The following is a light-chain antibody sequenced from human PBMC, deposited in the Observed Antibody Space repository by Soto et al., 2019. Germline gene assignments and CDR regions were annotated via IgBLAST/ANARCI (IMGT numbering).Light chain of an antibody. CDR3: SSYTSSSTRV. CDR1: SSDVGAYGY. V-gene: IGLV2-14*03. J-gene: IGLJ1*01. CDR2: EVS. Sequence: QSVLTQPASVSGSPGQSITISCTGTSSDVGAYGYVSWYQQHPDKAPKLMIYEVSYRPPGVSNRFPGSKSVNTATLTISGLQAEDEADYYCSSYTSSSTRVFGTGTKLTVL.